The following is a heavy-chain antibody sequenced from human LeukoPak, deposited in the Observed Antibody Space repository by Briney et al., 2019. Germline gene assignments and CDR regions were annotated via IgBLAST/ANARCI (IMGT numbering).Heavy chain of an antibody. J-gene: IGHJ4*02. V-gene: IGHV4-34*01. Sequence: SETLSLTCVVYGGSLSGYYWSWIRQSPGKGLEWFGEINHGGSTNYNPSLKSRVTMSVDTSKNHFSLKLSSVTAADTAVYFCAREGRMSMGIEYWGQGTLVTVSS. D-gene: IGHD4/OR15-4a*01. CDR2: INHGGST. CDR1: GGSLSGYY. CDR3: AREGRMSMGIEY.